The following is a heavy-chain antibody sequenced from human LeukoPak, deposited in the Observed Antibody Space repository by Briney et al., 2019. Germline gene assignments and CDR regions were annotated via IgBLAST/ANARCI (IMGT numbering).Heavy chain of an antibody. D-gene: IGHD3-22*01. Sequence: PSETLSLTCTVSGGSISSSNYHWAWLRQPPGQGLEWIGSIYYRGNAYYNPSLKSRVTISVDTSKNQFSLSLSSVTAADTAVYYCAREEDRSGDWGEGTLVTVTS. J-gene: IGHJ4*02. CDR3: AREEDRSGD. V-gene: IGHV4-39*07. CDR1: GGSISSSNYH. CDR2: IYYRGNA.